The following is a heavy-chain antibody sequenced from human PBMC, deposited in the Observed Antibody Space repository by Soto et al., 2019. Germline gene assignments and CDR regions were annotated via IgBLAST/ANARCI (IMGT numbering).Heavy chain of an antibody. J-gene: IGHJ6*02. D-gene: IGHD5-18*01. CDR1: GYTFTSYD. Sequence: QVQLVQSGAEVKKPGASVKVSCKASGYTFTSYDINWVRQATGQELEWMGWMNPNSGNTGYAQKFQGRVTMTRNTSISTAYMELSSLRSEDTAVYYCAVGYNASYYYYGMDVWGQGTTVTVSS. CDR2: MNPNSGNT. V-gene: IGHV1-8*01. CDR3: AVGYNASYYYYGMDV.